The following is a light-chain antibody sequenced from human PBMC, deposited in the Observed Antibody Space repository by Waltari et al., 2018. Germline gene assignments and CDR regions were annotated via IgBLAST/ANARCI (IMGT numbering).Light chain of an antibody. V-gene: IGKV3-20*01. CDR2: GAS. CDR1: QSVSSNY. Sequence: EIALTQSPGTLSLSPGARATLSCRASQSVSSNYLAWYQQKPGQAPRLLIYGASSRATGIPDRFSGSGSGTDFTLTISRLEPEDFAVYYCQQYGSSPPYTFGQGTKLEI. CDR3: QQYGSSPPYT. J-gene: IGKJ2*01.